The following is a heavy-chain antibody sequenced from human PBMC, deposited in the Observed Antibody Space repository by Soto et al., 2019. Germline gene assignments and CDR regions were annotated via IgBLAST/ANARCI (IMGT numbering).Heavy chain of an antibody. CDR1: GFAFSSYS. J-gene: IGHJ4*02. CDR2: ITIRSSYI. CDR3: ARDDGWLVLDY. D-gene: IGHD6-19*01. V-gene: IGHV3-21*06. Sequence: EVQLVESGGGLVKPGGSLRLSCAASGFAFSSYSMNWVRQAPGKGLEWVAFITIRSSYIYYADSVRGRFTISRDNAKNSLYLQMDGLRAEDTAVYYCARDDGWLVLDYWGQGTLVTGSS.